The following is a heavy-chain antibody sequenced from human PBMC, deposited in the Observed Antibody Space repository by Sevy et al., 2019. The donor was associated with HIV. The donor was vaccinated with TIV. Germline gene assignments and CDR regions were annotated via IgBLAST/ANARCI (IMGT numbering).Heavy chain of an antibody. V-gene: IGHV1-2*02. CDR1: GYTFTGYY. J-gene: IGHJ4*02. D-gene: IGHD6-19*01. Sequence: ASVKVSCKASGYTFTGYYMHWVRQAPGQGLEWMGWINPNSGGTDYAQKFQGRVTMTRDTSISTAYMELSRLRSDDTAVYYCATLQSSTVAGYFDYWGQGTLVTVSS. CDR2: INPNSGGT. CDR3: ATLQSSTVAGYFDY.